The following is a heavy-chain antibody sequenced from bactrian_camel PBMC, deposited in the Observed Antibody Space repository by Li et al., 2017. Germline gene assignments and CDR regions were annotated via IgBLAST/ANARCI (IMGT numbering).Heavy chain of an antibody. CDR2: IYSDGSNT. CDR1: GFTFRNYG. CDR3: AAAHSEFPLMYAWEARYYPY. Sequence: HVQLVESGGGLVHPGGSLRLSCVASGFTFRNYGISWVRQAPGKGLEWVSAIYSDGSNTFYAESVKGRFTISRDNAKNTLSLQMNTLEPDDTAIYYCAAAHSEFPLMYAWEARYYPYWGQGTQVTVS. D-gene: IGHD2*01. V-gene: IGHV3S7*01. J-gene: IGHJ4*01.